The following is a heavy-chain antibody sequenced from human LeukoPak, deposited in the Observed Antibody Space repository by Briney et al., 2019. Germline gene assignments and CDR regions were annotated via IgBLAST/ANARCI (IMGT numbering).Heavy chain of an antibody. D-gene: IGHD6-13*01. CDR2: IYSGGST. Sequence: GGSLRLSCAASGVTVSSNYMSWVRQAPGKGLEWVSVIYSGGSTYYADSVKGRFTISRDNSKNTLYLQMNSLRAEDTAVYYCARDSSSSWRTFDYWGQGTLVTVSS. CDR3: ARDSSSSWRTFDY. J-gene: IGHJ4*02. V-gene: IGHV3-66*02. CDR1: GVTVSSNY.